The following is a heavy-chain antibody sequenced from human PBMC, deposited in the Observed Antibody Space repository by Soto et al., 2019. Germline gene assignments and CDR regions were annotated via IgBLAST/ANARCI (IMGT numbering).Heavy chain of an antibody. D-gene: IGHD3-10*01. CDR2: IYYSGSA. CDR1: GDSVTSVSDY. J-gene: IGHJ6*02. CDR3: ARGVGFGYYYYHMDL. Sequence: LSLTCTVSGDSVTSVSDYWSWIRQPPGKGLEWIGYIYYSGSADYNPSLGSRVTISIDTSKNQFSLKLTSVTAADTAVYYCARGVGFGYYYYHMDLWGQGTTVTVSS. V-gene: IGHV4-61*01.